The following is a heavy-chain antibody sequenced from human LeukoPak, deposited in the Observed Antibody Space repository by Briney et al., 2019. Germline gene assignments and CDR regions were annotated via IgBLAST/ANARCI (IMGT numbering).Heavy chain of an antibody. CDR2: INPNSGGT. CDR3: ARDVEGLVVIDGLYNWFDP. CDR1: GYTFTGYY. Sequence: ASVEVSCKASGYTFTGYYMHWVRQAPGQGLEWMGWINPNSGGTNYAQKFQGRVTMTRDTSISTAYMELSRLRSDDTAVYYCARDVEGLVVIDGLYNWFDPWGQGTLVTVSS. J-gene: IGHJ5*02. V-gene: IGHV1-2*02. D-gene: IGHD2-21*01.